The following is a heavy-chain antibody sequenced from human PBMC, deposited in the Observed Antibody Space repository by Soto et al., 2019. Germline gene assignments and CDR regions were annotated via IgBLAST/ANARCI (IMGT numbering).Heavy chain of an antibody. Sequence: GGSLRLSCAAAGFTFSSYAMHWVRQAPGKGLEWVAVISYDGSNKYYADSVKGRFTISRDNSKNTLYLQMNSLRADDAAVYYCARDRSGYDSTVAVWGQGTTVTVSS. J-gene: IGHJ6*02. CDR1: GFTFSSYA. CDR3: ARDRSGYDSTVAV. D-gene: IGHD5-12*01. V-gene: IGHV3-30-3*01. CDR2: ISYDGSNK.